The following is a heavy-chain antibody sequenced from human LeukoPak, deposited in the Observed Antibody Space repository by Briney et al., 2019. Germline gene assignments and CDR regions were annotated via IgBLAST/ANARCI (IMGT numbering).Heavy chain of an antibody. Sequence: GESLKISCRGSGYSFSTYWVGWVRQMPGKGLEWMGIMYPGDSDTRYSPSFQGQFTISADKSISTAYLQWSSLKASDTAMYYCARRGGYNMGAFDIWGQGTMVTVSS. J-gene: IGHJ3*02. D-gene: IGHD5-24*01. CDR3: ARRGGYNMGAFDI. V-gene: IGHV5-51*01. CDR2: MYPGDSDT. CDR1: GYSFSTYW.